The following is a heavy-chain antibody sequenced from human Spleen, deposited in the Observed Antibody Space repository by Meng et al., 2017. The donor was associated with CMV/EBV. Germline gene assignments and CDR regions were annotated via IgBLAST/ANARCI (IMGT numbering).Heavy chain of an antibody. J-gene: IGHJ6*02. D-gene: IGHD6-6*01. CDR3: ARESSNSHCLDV. CDR1: GFTFSSYS. Sequence: GESLKISCAASGFTFSSYSMNWVRQAPGKGLEWVSSISSSSIYIYYADSVKGRFTISRDNAENSLYLQVNGLRAEDTAIYYCARESSNSHCLDVWGQGTTVTVSS. V-gene: IGHV3-21*01. CDR2: ISSSSIYI.